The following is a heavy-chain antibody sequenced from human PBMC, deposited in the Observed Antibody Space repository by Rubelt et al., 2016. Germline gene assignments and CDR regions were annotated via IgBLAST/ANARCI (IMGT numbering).Heavy chain of an antibody. CDR1: GYSINNGYY. D-gene: IGHD3-10*01. V-gene: IGHV4-38-2*02. Sequence: QVQLQESGPGLVKPSETLSLTCTVSGYSINNGYYWCWIRQPPGKGLEWIASFFHDGSTKYNPSLKSRVTISKDGSKNQFSLNLSSVTAADTAVYYWARPTGASSASGSFLVWGQGTLVTVSS. CDR3: ARPTGASSASGSFLV. CDR2: FFHDGST. J-gene: IGHJ4*02.